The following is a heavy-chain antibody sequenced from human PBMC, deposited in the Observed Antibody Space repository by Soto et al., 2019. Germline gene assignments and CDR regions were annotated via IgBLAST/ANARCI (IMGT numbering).Heavy chain of an antibody. CDR1: GFTFDDYA. J-gene: IGHJ3*02. V-gene: IGHV3-9*01. CDR3: AKDRNNHYNAVGDFDI. D-gene: IGHD1-26*01. Sequence: EVQLVESGGGLVQPGRSLRLSCAASGFTFDDYAMHWVRQAPGKGLEWVSGISWNSGSIGYADSVKGRFTISRDNAKNSLYLPLNSLRAEDTALSYCAKDRNNHYNAVGDFDIWGQGTMVTVSS. CDR2: ISWNSGSI.